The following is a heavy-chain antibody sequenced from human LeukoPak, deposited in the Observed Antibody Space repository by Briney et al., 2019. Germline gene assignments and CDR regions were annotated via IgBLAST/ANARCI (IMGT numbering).Heavy chain of an antibody. V-gene: IGHV3-49*03. CDR3: TREIRYFDWFQADY. J-gene: IGHJ4*02. CDR2: IRSKGYGWTA. Sequence: GGSLRLSCTTSGFTFGDYSMSWFRQAPGKGLEWVGFIRSKGYGWTAEYAASVKGRFTISRDDSNSIAYLQMDSLKTEDTAVYYCTREIRYFDWFQADYWGQGTLVTVSS. CDR1: GFTFGDYS. D-gene: IGHD3-9*01.